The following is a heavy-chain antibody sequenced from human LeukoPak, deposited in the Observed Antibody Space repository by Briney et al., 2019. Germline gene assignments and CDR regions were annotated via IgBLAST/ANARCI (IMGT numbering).Heavy chain of an antibody. CDR1: GDSISSYY. V-gene: IGHV4-59*01. D-gene: IGHD6-13*01. CDR2: IHYNGNT. CDR3: AREDHSSSWTDAFDI. J-gene: IGHJ3*02. Sequence: SETLSLTCSVSGDSISSYYWTWIRQTPGKGLEWIAYIHYNGNTKSNPSLKSRVTISLDTSKNQFSLKLTSLTAADTAVYYCAREDHSSSWTDAFDIWGQGTMVTVSS.